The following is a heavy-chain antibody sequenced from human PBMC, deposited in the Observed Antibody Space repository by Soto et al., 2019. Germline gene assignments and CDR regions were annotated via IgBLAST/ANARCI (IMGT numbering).Heavy chain of an antibody. V-gene: IGHV1-8*01. Sequence: ASVKVSCKASGYTFSSSEINWVRQATGQGREWMGWMNTNNDNTAYALKFQGRVTMTRSTSIRPAYMELSSLRSEDTAVYSCATTYYHDGSGYHYTFPLDVWGQGTMVTASS. J-gene: IGHJ3*01. D-gene: IGHD3-22*01. CDR3: ATTYYHDGSGYHYTFPLDV. CDR1: GYTFSSSE. CDR2: MNTNNDNT.